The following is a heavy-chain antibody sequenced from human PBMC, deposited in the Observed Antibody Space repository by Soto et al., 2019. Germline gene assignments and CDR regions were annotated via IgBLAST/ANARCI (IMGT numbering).Heavy chain of an antibody. CDR2: INAGNGNT. D-gene: IGHD2-2*01. Sequence: ASVKVSCKASGYTFTSYAMHWVRQAPGQRLEWMGWINAGNGNTKYSQKFQGRVTITRDTSASTAYMELSSLRSEDTAVYYCARDPAVEVPTDYWGQGTLVTVS. V-gene: IGHV1-3*01. CDR3: ARDPAVEVPTDY. CDR1: GYTFTSYA. J-gene: IGHJ4*02.